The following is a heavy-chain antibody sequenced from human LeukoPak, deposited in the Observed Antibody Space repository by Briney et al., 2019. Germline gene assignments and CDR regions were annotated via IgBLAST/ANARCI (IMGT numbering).Heavy chain of an antibody. J-gene: IGHJ4*02. D-gene: IGHD3-10*01. V-gene: IGHV3-33*06. CDR2: IWYDGSNK. Sequence: GGSLRLSCAASGFTFSSYGMHWVRQAPGKGLEWVAVIWYDGSNKYYADSAKGRFTISRDNSKNTLYLQMNSLRAEDTAVYYCAKDLGFGELLKYWGQGTLVTVSS. CDR3: AKDLGFGELLKY. CDR1: GFTFSSYG.